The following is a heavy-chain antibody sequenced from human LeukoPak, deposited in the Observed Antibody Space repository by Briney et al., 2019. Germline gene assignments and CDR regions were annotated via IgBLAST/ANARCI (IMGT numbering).Heavy chain of an antibody. CDR2: IYYSGSN. D-gene: IGHD6-25*01. Sequence: AETLSLTCTVSGGPVSSYYWSWIRQPPGQGLDWIGYIYYSGSNNYNPSLMSRVTISVDTSKNQFSLKLSSVTAADTAVYYCARGGYSSGWQFDYWGQGTLGTVSS. CDR1: GGPVSSYY. J-gene: IGHJ4*02. V-gene: IGHV4-59*02. CDR3: ARGGYSSGWQFDY.